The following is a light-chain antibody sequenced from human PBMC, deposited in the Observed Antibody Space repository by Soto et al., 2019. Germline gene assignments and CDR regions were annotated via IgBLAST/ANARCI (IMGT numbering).Light chain of an antibody. CDR1: SSDDGNYDV. J-gene: IGLJ1*01. Sequence: QSVLTQPASVSGSPGQSITISCTGSSSDDGNYDVVSWYQHHPGKAPKLMIYQDIKRPSGVSNRFSGSKSGNTASLTISGLQAEDEADYYCSSYAGSSSFVFGTGTKVTVL. V-gene: IGLV2-23*01. CDR3: SSYAGSSSFV. CDR2: QDI.